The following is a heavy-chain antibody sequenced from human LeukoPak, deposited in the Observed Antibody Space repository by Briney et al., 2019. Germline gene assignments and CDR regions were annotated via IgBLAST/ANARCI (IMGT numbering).Heavy chain of an antibody. CDR1: GFIFSNYW. J-gene: IGHJ6*02. V-gene: IGHV3-7*01. CDR3: ARVGSSWDFYYYYGMDV. CDR2: VKADGNDK. Sequence: GGSLRLSCATSGFIFSNYWMTWVRQAPGKGLEWVANVKADGNDKNFVDSVKGRFTIFIDRDKKSMYLQMNSLRAEDTAVYYCARVGSSWDFYYYYGMDVWGQGTTVTVSS. D-gene: IGHD6-13*01.